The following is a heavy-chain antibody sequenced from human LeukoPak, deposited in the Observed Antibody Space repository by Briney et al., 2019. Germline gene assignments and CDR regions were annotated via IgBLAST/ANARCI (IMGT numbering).Heavy chain of an antibody. CDR2: ISSSSSYI. Sequence: GGSLRLSCAPSGFTFSSYSMNWVRQAPGKGLEWVSFISSSSSYIYYADSVKGRFTISRDNAKKSLYLQMNSLRAEDTAVYYCARSQAFNYDFWSGDAFDIWGQGTMVTVSS. V-gene: IGHV3-21*01. CDR3: ARSQAFNYDFWSGDAFDI. D-gene: IGHD3-3*01. J-gene: IGHJ3*02. CDR1: GFTFSSYS.